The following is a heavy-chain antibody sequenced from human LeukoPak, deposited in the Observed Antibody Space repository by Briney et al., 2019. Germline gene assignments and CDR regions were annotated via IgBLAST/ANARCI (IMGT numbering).Heavy chain of an antibody. CDR2: IKQGGSEK. CDR1: GFTFSSYW. D-gene: IGHD2-2*01. CDR3: ARGPTHIVVGNWFDP. V-gene: IGHV3-7*01. Sequence: PGGSLRLSCAASGFTFSSYWMSWVRQAPGKGLEWVANIKQGGSEKYYVDSVKGRFTISRDNAKNSLYLQMNSLRAEDTAVYYCARGPTHIVVGNWFDPWGQGTLVTVSS. J-gene: IGHJ5*02.